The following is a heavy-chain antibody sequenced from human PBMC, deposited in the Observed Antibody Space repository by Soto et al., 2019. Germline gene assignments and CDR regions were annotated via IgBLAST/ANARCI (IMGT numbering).Heavy chain of an antibody. CDR2: IYHSGST. Sequence: PSETLSLTCAVSGGSISSSNCWSWVRQPPGKGLEWIGEIYHSGSTNYNPSLKSRVTISVDKSKNQFSLKLSSVTAADTAVYYCARGPRIQLRVRTVWFDPWGQGTLVTVSS. CDR3: ARGPRIQLRVRTVWFDP. J-gene: IGHJ5*02. V-gene: IGHV4-4*02. D-gene: IGHD5-18*01. CDR1: GGSISSSNC.